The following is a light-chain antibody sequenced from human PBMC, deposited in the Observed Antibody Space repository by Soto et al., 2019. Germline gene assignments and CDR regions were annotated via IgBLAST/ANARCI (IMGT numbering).Light chain of an antibody. CDR1: QSVSSSY. CDR2: GAS. CDR3: QQDYNLRT. J-gene: IGKJ1*01. V-gene: IGKV3D-7*01. Sequence: EIVMTQSPATLSLSPGERATLSCRASQSVSSSYLSWYQQKPGQATRLLIYGASTRATGIPARFSGSGSGTDFTLTISSLQPEDFAVYYCQQDYNLRTFGQGTKVEIK.